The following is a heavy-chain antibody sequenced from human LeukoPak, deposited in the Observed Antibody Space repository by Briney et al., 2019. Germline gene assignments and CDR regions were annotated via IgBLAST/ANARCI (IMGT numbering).Heavy chain of an antibody. CDR3: ARSGVYGSGSYYTYKF. D-gene: IGHD3-10*01. V-gene: IGHV3-21*01. J-gene: IGHJ4*02. Sequence: PGGSLRLSCAASGFTFSSYSMNWVRQAPGKGLEWVSSISSSSSYIYYADSVKGRFTFSRDNAKNSLYLQMNSLRAEDTAVYYCARSGVYGSGSYYTYKFWGQGTLVTVSS. CDR1: GFTFSSYS. CDR2: ISSSSSYI.